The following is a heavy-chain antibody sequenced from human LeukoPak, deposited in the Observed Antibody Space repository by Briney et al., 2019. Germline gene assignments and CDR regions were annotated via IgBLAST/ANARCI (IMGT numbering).Heavy chain of an antibody. CDR1: GFTFGDYA. CDR2: IRSKAYGWTT. V-gene: IGHV3-49*04. CDR3: TNVEMATISLDY. D-gene: IGHD5-24*01. Sequence: GGSLRLSCTASGFTFGDYAMSWVRQAPGKGLEWVGFIRSKAYGWTTEYAASGKGRFTISRDDSKSIAYLQMNSLKTEDTAVYYCTNVEMATISLDYWGQGTLVTVSS. J-gene: IGHJ4*02.